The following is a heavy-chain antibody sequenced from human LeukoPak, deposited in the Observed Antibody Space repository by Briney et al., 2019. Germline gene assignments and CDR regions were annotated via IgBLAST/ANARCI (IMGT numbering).Heavy chain of an antibody. Sequence: GASVKVSCKASGYTFTSYDINWVRQAPGQGLEWMGIINPSGGSTSYAQKFQGRVTMTRDTSTSTVYMELSSLRSEDTAVYYCAREGGYGDYADYYYGMDVWGQGTTVTVSS. CDR3: AREGGYGDYADYYYGMDV. J-gene: IGHJ6*02. V-gene: IGHV1-46*01. CDR1: GYTFTSYD. D-gene: IGHD4-17*01. CDR2: INPSGGST.